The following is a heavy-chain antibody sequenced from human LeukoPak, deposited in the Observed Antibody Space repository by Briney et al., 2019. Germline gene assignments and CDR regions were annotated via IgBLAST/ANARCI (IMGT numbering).Heavy chain of an antibody. J-gene: IGHJ4*02. CDR3: ARDVNKMATNPQPFDY. Sequence: QPGRSLRLSCAASGFTFSSYAMHWVRQAPGKGLEWVAVISYDGSNKYYADSVKGRFTISRDNSKNTLYLQMNSLRAEDTAVYYCARDVNKMATNPQPFDYWGQGTLVTVSS. CDR1: GFTFSSYA. CDR2: ISYDGSNK. D-gene: IGHD5-24*01. V-gene: IGHV3-30-3*01.